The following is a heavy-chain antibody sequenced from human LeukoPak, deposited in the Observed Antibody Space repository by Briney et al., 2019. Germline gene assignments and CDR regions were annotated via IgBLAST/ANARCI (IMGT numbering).Heavy chain of an antibody. D-gene: IGHD2-21*02. Sequence: ASVKVSCTASGYTFTSYGISWVRQAPGQGLEWMGWITAYNGNTNYAQKLQGRVTMTTATSTNTAYMELRSLRSDDTAVYYCARGPAYCGGDCYFDYWGQGTLVTVSS. CDR2: ITAYNGNT. CDR3: ARGPAYCGGDCYFDY. V-gene: IGHV1-18*01. J-gene: IGHJ4*02. CDR1: GYTFTSYG.